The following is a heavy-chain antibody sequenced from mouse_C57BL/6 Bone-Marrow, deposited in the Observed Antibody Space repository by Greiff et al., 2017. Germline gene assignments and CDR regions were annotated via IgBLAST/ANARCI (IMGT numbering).Heavy chain of an antibody. CDR2: ISSGGSYT. J-gene: IGHJ4*01. V-gene: IGHV5-6*02. CDR1: GFTFSSYG. Sequence: VKLVESGGDLVKPGGSLKLSCAASGFTFSSYGMSWVRQTPDKRLEWVATISSGGSYTYYPDSVKGRFTISRDNAKNTLYLQMSSLKSEDTAMYYCARRGDGTMDYWGQGTSVTVSS. CDR3: ARRGDGTMDY.